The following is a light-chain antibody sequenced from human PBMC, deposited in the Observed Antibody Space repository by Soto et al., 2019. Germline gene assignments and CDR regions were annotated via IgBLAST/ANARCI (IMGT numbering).Light chain of an antibody. J-gene: IGKJ3*01. CDR3: QQLNSYPLT. CDR2: AAS. Sequence: DILLTQSPSFLSASPGDRVTLTCRASQGISRYLAWYQQKPGKPPKLLIYAASTRQSGVPSRFSGSGSGTEFTLTISGLQPEDFAIYYCQQLNSYPLTFGPGTKVDIK. V-gene: IGKV1-9*01. CDR1: QGISRY.